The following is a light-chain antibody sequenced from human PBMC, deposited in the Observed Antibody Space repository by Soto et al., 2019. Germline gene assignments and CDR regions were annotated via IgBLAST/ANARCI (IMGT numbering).Light chain of an antibody. CDR3: QHYNNWPL. CDR2: GAS. J-gene: IGKJ3*01. Sequence: EIVMTQSPATLSVSPGERATLSCRASQSVSSNFAWHQQKPGQAPRLLIYGASTRATGIPARFSGSGSGTEFTLTISSLQSEDFAVYYCQHYNNWPLFGPGTKVDIK. V-gene: IGKV3-15*01. CDR1: QSVSSN.